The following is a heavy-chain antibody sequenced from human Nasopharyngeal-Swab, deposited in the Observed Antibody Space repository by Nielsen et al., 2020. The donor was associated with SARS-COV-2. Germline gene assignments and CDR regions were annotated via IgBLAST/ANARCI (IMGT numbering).Heavy chain of an antibody. V-gene: IGHV4-30-2*01. D-gene: IGHD6-19*01. CDR3: ARATAVAGTDY. J-gene: IGHJ4*02. Sequence: WIRQPPGKGLEWIGYIYHSGSTYYNPSLKSRVTISVDRSKNQFSLKLSSVTAADTAVYCCARATAVAGTDYWGQGTLVTVSS. CDR2: IYHSGST.